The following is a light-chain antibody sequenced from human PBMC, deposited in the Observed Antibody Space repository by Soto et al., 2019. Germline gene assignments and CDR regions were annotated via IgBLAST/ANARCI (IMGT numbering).Light chain of an antibody. CDR3: MQALHTPT. J-gene: IGKJ1*01. CDR1: QSLLHGDGYYY. Sequence: IVMTQSPLSLPVTPGEPASISCRSSQSLLHGDGYYYLDWYLQKPRQSPQLLIYLGSNRASGVPDRFSGSGSGTDFTLKISRVEAEDVGVYYCMQALHTPTFGQGTKVEIK. V-gene: IGKV2-28*01. CDR2: LGS.